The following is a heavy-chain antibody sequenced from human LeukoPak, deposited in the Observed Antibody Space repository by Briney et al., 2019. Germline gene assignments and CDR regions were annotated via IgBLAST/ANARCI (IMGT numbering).Heavy chain of an antibody. V-gene: IGHV3-23*01. J-gene: IGHJ4*02. D-gene: IGHD3-16*02. CDR3: AKRLRLGELSL. CDR1: GFTFSSYA. CDR2: ISGSGGST. Sequence: GGSLRLSCAASGFTFSSYAMSWVRQAPGKGLEWVSVISGSGGSTYYADSVKGRFTISRDNSKNTLYVQMNSLRAEDTAVYYCAKRLRLGELSLWGQGTLVTVSS.